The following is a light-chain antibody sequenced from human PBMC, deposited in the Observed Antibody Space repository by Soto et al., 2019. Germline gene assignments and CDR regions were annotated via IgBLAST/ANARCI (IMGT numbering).Light chain of an antibody. V-gene: IGLV2-14*01. Sequence: QSALTQPASVSGSPGQSITISCTGTSNDIGGYNYVSWYQHHPGKAPKLMIYDVLDRPSGVSHRFSGSKSGNTASLTISGLQAEDEGDYYCVSYATSSTLLYVFGTGTQLTVL. J-gene: IGLJ1*01. CDR1: SNDIGGYNY. CDR2: DVL. CDR3: VSYATSSTLLYV.